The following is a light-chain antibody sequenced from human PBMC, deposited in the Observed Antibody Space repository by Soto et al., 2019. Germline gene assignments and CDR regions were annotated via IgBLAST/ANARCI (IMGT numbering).Light chain of an antibody. J-gene: IGKJ5*01. CDR1: QSITSSF. CDR3: QQYENSPIT. Sequence: IVLTQAPGILSLSPGEGASLSCGSSQSITSSFLSWYQQKPGQAPRLLIYGASSRATGIPDRFSGTGSETDFTLTINRLEPEDFAVYYCQQYENSPITFGQGTRLE. V-gene: IGKV3-20*01. CDR2: GAS.